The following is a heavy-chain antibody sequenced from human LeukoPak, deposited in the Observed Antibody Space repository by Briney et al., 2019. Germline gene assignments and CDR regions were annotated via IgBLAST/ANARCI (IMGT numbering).Heavy chain of an antibody. V-gene: IGHV4-31*03. Sequence: PSETLSHTCTVSGGSISSGGYYWSWIRQHPGKGLEWIGYVYYSGSTYYNPSLKSRVTISVDTSKNQSSLKLSSVTAADTAVYYCAREARFLEWPLVYFDYWGQGTLVTVSS. CDR1: GGSISSGGYY. CDR2: VYYSGST. CDR3: AREARFLEWPLVYFDY. J-gene: IGHJ4*02. D-gene: IGHD3-3*01.